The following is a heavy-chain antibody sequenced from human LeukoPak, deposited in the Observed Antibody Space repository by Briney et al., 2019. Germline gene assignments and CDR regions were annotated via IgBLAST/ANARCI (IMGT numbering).Heavy chain of an antibody. Sequence: PGGSLRLSCAASGFTFSSYSMNWVRQAPGKGLEWVSAISGSGGSTYYADSVKGRFTISRDNSKNTPYLQMNSLRAEDTAVYYCAKDLGKVAGSLDYWGQGTLVTVSS. D-gene: IGHD6-19*01. J-gene: IGHJ4*02. CDR3: AKDLGKVAGSLDY. CDR1: GFTFSSYS. CDR2: ISGSGGST. V-gene: IGHV3-23*01.